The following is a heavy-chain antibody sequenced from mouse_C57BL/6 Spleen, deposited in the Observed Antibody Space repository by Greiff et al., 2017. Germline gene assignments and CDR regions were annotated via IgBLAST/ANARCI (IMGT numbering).Heavy chain of an antibody. CDR1: GYAFTNYL. J-gene: IGHJ3*01. Sequence: VQLQQSGAELVRPGTSVKVSCKASGYAFTNYLIEWVKQRPGQGLEWIGMINPGSGGTNYNEKFKGKATLTVDKSSSTAYMQLSSLTSEDSAVSVGAAEEAYWGKGTLVTVSA. CDR2: INPGSGGT. V-gene: IGHV1-54*01. CDR3: AAEEAY.